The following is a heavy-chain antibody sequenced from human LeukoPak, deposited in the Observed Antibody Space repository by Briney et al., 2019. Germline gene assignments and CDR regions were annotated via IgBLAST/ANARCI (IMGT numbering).Heavy chain of an antibody. CDR1: GFTFGDYA. D-gene: IGHD3-10*01. V-gene: IGHV3-49*04. J-gene: IGHJ4*02. CDR3: TSPLWFGELIFDY. CDR2: IRSKAYGGTT. Sequence: GGSLRLSCTASGFTFGDYAMSWVRQAPGKGLEWVGFIRSKAYGGTTEYAASVKGRFTISRDDSKSIAYLQMNSLKTEDTAVYYCTSPLWFGELIFDYWGQGTLVTVSS.